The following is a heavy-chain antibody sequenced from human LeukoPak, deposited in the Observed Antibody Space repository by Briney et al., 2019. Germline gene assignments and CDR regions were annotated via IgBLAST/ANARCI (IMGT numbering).Heavy chain of an antibody. CDR1: GYTFTSYG. V-gene: IGHV1-18*01. J-gene: IGHJ6*03. CDR3: ARHCSSTSCYNYMDV. D-gene: IGHD2-2*02. Sequence: ASVKVSCKASGYTFTSYGISWVRQAPGQGLEWMGWISAYNGNTNYAQKLQGRVTMTTDTSTSTAYMELRSLRSDDTAVYYCARHCSSTSCYNYMDVWGKGATVTVSS. CDR2: ISAYNGNT.